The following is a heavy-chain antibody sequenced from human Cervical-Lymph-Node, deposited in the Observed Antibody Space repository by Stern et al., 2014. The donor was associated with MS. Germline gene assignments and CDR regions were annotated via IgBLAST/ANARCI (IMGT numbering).Heavy chain of an antibody. Sequence: QVQLQESGPGLVKPSETLSLTCTVSGDSINRGDFHWSWVRQSPGKGLEWIGYIYYSGTNYNNPFLKSRVTMSIDTSTNQFSLNLASVTAADTALYFCARMKTGLRENRGFDFWGQGTQVTVSS. V-gene: IGHV4-30-4*01. D-gene: IGHD1-14*01. CDR2: IYYSGTN. CDR3: ARMKTGLRENRGFDF. J-gene: IGHJ4*02. CDR1: GDSINRGDFH.